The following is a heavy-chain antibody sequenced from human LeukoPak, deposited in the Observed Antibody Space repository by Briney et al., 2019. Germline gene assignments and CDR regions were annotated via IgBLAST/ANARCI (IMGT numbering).Heavy chain of an antibody. CDR3: ARAPTYCRGGGCYSGGFDI. D-gene: IGHD2-15*01. V-gene: IGHV3-30-3*01. Sequence: GGSLRLSCAASGFTFSSYAMHWVRQAPGKGLEWVAVISYDGSNKYYADSVKGRFTISRDNSKNTLYLQMNSLTDEDTALYYCARAPTYCRGGGCYSGGFDIWGQGTMVTVSS. CDR2: ISYDGSNK. CDR1: GFTFSSYA. J-gene: IGHJ3*02.